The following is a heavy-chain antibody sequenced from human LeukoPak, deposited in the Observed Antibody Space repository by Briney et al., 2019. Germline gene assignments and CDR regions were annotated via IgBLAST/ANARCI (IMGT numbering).Heavy chain of an antibody. CDR1: GFTFSSYG. V-gene: IGHV3-30*02. J-gene: IGHJ6*03. Sequence: PGGSLRLSCAASGFTFSSYGMHWVRQAPGKGLEWVAFIRYDGSNKYYADSVKGRFTISRDNSKNTLYLQMNSLRAEDTAVYYCAKTGRYDSSGYLDYYYYMDVWGKGTTVTVSS. D-gene: IGHD3-22*01. CDR3: AKTGRYDSSGYLDYYYYMDV. CDR2: IRYDGSNK.